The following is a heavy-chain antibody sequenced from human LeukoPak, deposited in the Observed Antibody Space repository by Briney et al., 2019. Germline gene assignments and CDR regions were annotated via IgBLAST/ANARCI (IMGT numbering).Heavy chain of an antibody. CDR3: ARDHYPGTYYYYMDV. CDR1: GGTFSSYA. V-gene: IGHV1-69*13. CDR2: IIPIFGTA. D-gene: IGHD1-26*01. J-gene: IGHJ6*03. Sequence: SVKVSCKASGGTFSSYAISWVRQAPGQGLEWMGGIIPIFGTANYAQKFQGRVTITADESTSTAYMELSSLRSEDTAVYYCARDHYPGTYYYYMDVWGKGTTVTISS.